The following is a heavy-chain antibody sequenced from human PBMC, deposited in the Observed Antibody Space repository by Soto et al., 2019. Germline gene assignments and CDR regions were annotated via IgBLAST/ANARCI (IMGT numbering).Heavy chain of an antibody. CDR1: GGTFSSFT. V-gene: IGHV1-69*08. J-gene: IGHJ4*02. CDR3: ARGPPGLLDY. D-gene: IGHD2-15*01. Sequence: QVQLVQSGAAVKRPGSSVKVSCEASGGTFSSFTITWVRQAPGQGLEWMGRITPILGTADYAQKFQGRVTISADKSTSTAYMELNSLRSEDTAVYYCARGPPGLLDYWGQGTLVTVSS. CDR2: ITPILGTA.